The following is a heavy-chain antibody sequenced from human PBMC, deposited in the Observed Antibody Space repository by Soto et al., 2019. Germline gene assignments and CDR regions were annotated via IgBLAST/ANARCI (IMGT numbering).Heavy chain of an antibody. CDR3: ARVRETILGVVISPENYYYYGMDV. V-gene: IGHV1-69*01. J-gene: IGHJ6*02. CDR2: IIPIFGTA. D-gene: IGHD3-3*01. CDR1: GGTFSSYA. Sequence: QVQLVQSGAEVRKPGSSVKVSCKASGGTFSSYAISWVRQAPGQGLEWMGGIIPIFGTANYAQKFQGRVTITADESTSTAYMELSSLRSEDTAVYNCARVRETILGVVISPENYYYYGMDVWGQVTTVTVSS.